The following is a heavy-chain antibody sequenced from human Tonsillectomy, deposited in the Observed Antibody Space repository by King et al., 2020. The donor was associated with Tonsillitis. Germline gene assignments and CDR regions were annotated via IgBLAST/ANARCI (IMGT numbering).Heavy chain of an antibody. CDR1: GFTFSSYA. Sequence: VQLVESGGGVVQXGRSLRLSCAASGFTFSSYAIHWVRQAPGKGLEWVAVISYDGSNKYYADSVKGRXTXSRDNSKNTXYLQMNSLRAEDTAVYYCAXTXGXXSGFGFDYWGQXTXVTVSS. J-gene: IGHJ4*02. V-gene: IGHV3-30-3*01. CDR2: ISYDGSNK. CDR3: AXTXGXXSGFGFDY. D-gene: IGHD6-19*01.